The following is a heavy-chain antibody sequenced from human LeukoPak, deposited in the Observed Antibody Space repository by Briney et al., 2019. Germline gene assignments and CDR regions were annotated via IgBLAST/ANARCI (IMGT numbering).Heavy chain of an antibody. CDR1: GGTFSSHA. Sequence: SVKVSCKASGGTFSSHAISWVRQAPGQRLEWMGGIMPIFGTANYAQKFQGRVTITADESTSTAYMELSSLRSEDTAVYYCARVNDCSGGSCYPDFDYWGQGTLVTVSS. V-gene: IGHV1-69*01. CDR3: ARVNDCSGGSCYPDFDY. J-gene: IGHJ4*02. CDR2: IMPIFGTA. D-gene: IGHD2-15*01.